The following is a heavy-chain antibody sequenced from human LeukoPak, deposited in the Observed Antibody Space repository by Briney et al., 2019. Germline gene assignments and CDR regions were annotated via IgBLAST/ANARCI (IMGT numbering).Heavy chain of an antibody. CDR2: ISAYNGNT. D-gene: IGHD4-23*01. J-gene: IGHJ4*02. CDR1: GYTFTSYY. Sequence: ASVKVSCKTSGYTFTSYYTHWVRQAPGQGLEWMGWISAYNGNTNYAQKLQGRVTMTTDTSTSTAYMELRSLRSDDTAVYYCARDYGGNPTPTDYWGQGTLVTVSS. CDR3: ARDYGGNPTPTDY. V-gene: IGHV1-18*04.